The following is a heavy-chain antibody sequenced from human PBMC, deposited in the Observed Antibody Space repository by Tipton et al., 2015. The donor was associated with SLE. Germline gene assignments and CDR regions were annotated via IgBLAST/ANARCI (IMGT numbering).Heavy chain of an antibody. CDR3: ARNTVIDAFDN. CDR1: GGPISSSSSY. J-gene: IGHJ3*02. CDR2: IYYSGST. Sequence: TLSLTCTVSGGPISSSSSYGGWICQSPGKGLGWIRRIYYSGSTYYNPSLKSRVTISVDTSKNQFSLKLSSVTAADTAVYYCARNTVIDAFDNWGQGTMVTASS. V-gene: IGHV4-39*07. D-gene: IGHD4-17*01.